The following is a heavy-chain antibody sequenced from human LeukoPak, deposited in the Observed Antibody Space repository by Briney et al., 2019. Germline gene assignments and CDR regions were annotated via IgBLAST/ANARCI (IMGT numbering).Heavy chain of an antibody. D-gene: IGHD2-2*01. CDR1: GGSISSSSYY. CDR2: IYYSGST. Sequence: KPSETLSLTCTVSGGSISSSSYYWGWIRQPPGKGLEWIGSIYYSGSTYYNPSLKSRVTISVDTSKNQFSLKLSSVTAADTAVYYCARHKNTRAILNIVVVPAARRGWFDPWGQGTLVTVSS. CDR3: ARHKNTRAILNIVVVPAARRGWFDP. J-gene: IGHJ5*02. V-gene: IGHV4-39*01.